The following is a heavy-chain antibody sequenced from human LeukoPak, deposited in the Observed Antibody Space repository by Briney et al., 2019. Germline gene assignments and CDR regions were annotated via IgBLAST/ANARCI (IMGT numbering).Heavy chain of an antibody. V-gene: IGHV3-11*01. D-gene: IGHD3-9*01. CDR3: ASSYYDILTGYSDY. CDR2: ISSSGSTI. CDR1: GFTFSDYY. J-gene: IGHJ4*02. Sequence: GGSLRLSCAASGFTFSDYYMSWIRQAPGKGLEWVSYISSSGSTIYYADSVKGRFTISRDNAKSSLFLQMNSLRAEDTAVYYCASSYYDILTGYSDYWGQGTLVTVSS.